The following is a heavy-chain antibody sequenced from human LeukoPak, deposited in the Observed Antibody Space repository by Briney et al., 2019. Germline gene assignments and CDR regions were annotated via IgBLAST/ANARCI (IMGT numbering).Heavy chain of an antibody. CDR1: GYSFTSHW. CDR2: INPGDSNI. Sequence: GESLKISCKGSGYSFTSHWIGWVRQLPGKGLELMGIINPGDSNIRYSPSFQGQVTISVDKSISTAYLQWGSLKASDTAMYYCAKQGGESSAWQTVDNWGQGTLVTVSS. CDR3: AKQGGESSAWQTVDN. D-gene: IGHD1-14*01. V-gene: IGHV5-51*01. J-gene: IGHJ4*02.